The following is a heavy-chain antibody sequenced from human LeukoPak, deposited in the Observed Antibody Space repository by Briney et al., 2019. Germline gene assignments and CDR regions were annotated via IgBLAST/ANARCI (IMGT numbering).Heavy chain of an antibody. V-gene: IGHV1-2*02. CDR1: GYTFTGYY. D-gene: IGHD3-3*01. CDR2: INSNSGGT. J-gene: IGHJ3*02. CDR3: ARYYDFWSGDAFDI. Sequence: ASVEVSCKASGYTFTGYYMHWVRQAPGQGLEWMGWINSNSGGTNYAQKFQGRVTITADESTSTAYMELSSLRSEDTAVYYCARYYDFWSGDAFDIWGQGTMVTVSS.